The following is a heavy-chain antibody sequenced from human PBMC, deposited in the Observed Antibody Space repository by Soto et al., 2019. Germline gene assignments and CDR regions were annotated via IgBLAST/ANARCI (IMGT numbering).Heavy chain of an antibody. V-gene: IGHV4-61*01. CDR3: ARDGEAVAFGY. CDR1: GGSVSSGSYY. D-gene: IGHD6-19*01. Sequence: PSETLSLTCTVSGGSVSSGSYYWVWIRQPPGKGLEWIGYIYYSGSTNYNPSLKSRVTISVDTSKNQFSLKLSSVTAADTAVYYCARDGEAVAFGYWGQGTLVTVSS. J-gene: IGHJ4*02. CDR2: IYYSGST.